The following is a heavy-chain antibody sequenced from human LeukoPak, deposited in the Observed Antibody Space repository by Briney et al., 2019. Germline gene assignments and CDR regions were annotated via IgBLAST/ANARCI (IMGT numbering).Heavy chain of an antibody. Sequence: GGSLRLSCAASGFTFNSYAMSWVRQAPGKGLEWVSSISGSGGRTHYADSVKGRFIISRDNSKNMLYLQMNSLRVEDTAVYYCAKDSPWWGSLATFDIWGQGTMVTVSS. CDR3: AKDSPWWGSLATFDI. V-gene: IGHV3-23*01. J-gene: IGHJ3*02. CDR1: GFTFNSYA. CDR2: ISGSGGRT. D-gene: IGHD2-15*01.